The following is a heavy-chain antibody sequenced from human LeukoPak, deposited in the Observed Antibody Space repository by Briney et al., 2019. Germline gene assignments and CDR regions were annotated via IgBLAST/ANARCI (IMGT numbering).Heavy chain of an antibody. CDR2: INPNSGGT. D-gene: IGHD6-19*01. Sequence: ASVKVSCKASGYTFTSYDINWVRQATGQGLEWMGWINPNSGGTNYAQKFQGRVTMTRDTSISTAYMELSRLRSDDTAVYYCAREGIAVAGYYYYGMDVWGQGTTVTVSS. V-gene: IGHV1-2*02. CDR1: GYTFTSYD. CDR3: AREGIAVAGYYYYGMDV. J-gene: IGHJ6*02.